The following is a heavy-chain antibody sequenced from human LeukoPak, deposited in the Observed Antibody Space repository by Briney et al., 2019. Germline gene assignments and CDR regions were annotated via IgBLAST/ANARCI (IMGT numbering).Heavy chain of an antibody. CDR1: GGSFSGYY. CDR2: INHSGST. D-gene: IGHD3-22*01. V-gene: IGHV4-34*01. J-gene: IGHJ3*02. CDR3: ARVYYYDAFDI. Sequence: SETLSLTCAVYGGSFSGYYWSWIRQPPGKGLEWIGEINHSGSTNYNPSLKSRVTMSVDTSKNQFSLKLSSVTAADTAVYYCARVYYYDAFDIWGQGTMVTVSS.